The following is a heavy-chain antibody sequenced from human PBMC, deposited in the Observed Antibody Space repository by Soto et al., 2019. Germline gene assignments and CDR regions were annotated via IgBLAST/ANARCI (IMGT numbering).Heavy chain of an antibody. Sequence: QLHIQQWGAGLLKPSETLSLTCAVSGGSFNDFYWNLVRQPPGEGLEWIGEVNHAGGTDYNPSLKSLVTISEDRSKNQLSLRLKSVTVADTATYYCARRGRYGGRSYTGWGQGTLVTVSS. V-gene: IGHV4-34*01. D-gene: IGHD2-15*01. CDR2: VNHAGGT. CDR3: ARRGRYGGRSYTG. CDR1: GGSFNDFY. J-gene: IGHJ4*02.